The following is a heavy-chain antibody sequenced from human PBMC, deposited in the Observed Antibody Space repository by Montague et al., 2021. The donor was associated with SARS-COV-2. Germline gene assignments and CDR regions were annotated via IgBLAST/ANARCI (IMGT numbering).Heavy chain of an antibody. D-gene: IGHD1-26*01. CDR1: GGSISSGTW. V-gene: IGHV4-4*02. CDR3: ARLSSDIGGYFWFDP. J-gene: IGHJ5*02. Sequence: SETLSLTCAVSGGSISSGTWWTWVRQPPGKGLEWIGEISHSGGTNYNPSLKSRVTISVDKSKNQFSLNLNSGTAADTAVYYCARLSSDIGGYFWFDPWGQGTLVSVSS. CDR2: ISHSGGT.